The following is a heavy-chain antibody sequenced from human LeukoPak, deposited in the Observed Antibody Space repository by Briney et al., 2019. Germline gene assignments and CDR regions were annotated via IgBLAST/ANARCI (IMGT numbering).Heavy chain of an antibody. Sequence: SQTLSLTCTVSGGSISSGSYYWSWLRQPAGKGLEWIGRIYTSGSTNYNPSLKSRVTISVDTSKNQFSLKLSSVTAADTAVYYCARDSRDDILTGYWFDPWGQGTLVTVSS. V-gene: IGHV4-61*02. CDR1: GGSISSGSYY. CDR2: IYTSGST. D-gene: IGHD3-9*01. CDR3: ARDSRDDILTGYWFDP. J-gene: IGHJ5*02.